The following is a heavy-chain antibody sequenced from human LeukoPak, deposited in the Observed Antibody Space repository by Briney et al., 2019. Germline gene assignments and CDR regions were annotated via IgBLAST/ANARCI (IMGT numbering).Heavy chain of an antibody. J-gene: IGHJ3*02. V-gene: IGHV3-11*01. CDR2: ISSSGSTI. CDR3: ARLPDSSGYATINAFDI. D-gene: IGHD3-22*01. Sequence: GGSLRLSCAASGFTFSDYYVSWIRQAPGKGLEWVSYISSSGSTIYYADFVKGRFTISRDNAKNSLYLQMNSLRAEDTAVYYCARLPDSSGYATINAFDIWGQGTMVTVSS. CDR1: GFTFSDYY.